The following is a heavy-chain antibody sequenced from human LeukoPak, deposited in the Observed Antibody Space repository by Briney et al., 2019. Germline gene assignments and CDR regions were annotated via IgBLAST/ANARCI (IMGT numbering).Heavy chain of an antibody. D-gene: IGHD3-22*01. V-gene: IGHV1-69*04. CDR3: ARGGNYYDTDY. J-gene: IGHJ4*02. CDR2: IIPILGIA. CDR1: GGTFSSYA. Sequence: SVKASCKASGGTFSSYAISWVRQAPGQGLEWMGRIIPILGIANYAQKFQGRVTITADKSTSTAYMELSSLRSEDTAVYYCARGGNYYDTDYWGQGTLVTVSS.